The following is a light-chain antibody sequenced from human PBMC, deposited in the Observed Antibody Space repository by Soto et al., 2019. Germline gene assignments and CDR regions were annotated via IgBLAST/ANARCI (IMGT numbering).Light chain of an antibody. CDR2: DAS. CDR1: QSVSSY. Sequence: EIVMTQSPATLSVSPEERATLSCRASQSVSSYLAWYQQKPGQAPRLLIYDASNRATGIPARFSGSGSGTDFTLTISSLEPEDFAVYYCQQRSNWPPPITFGQGTRLEIK. J-gene: IGKJ5*01. CDR3: QQRSNWPPPIT. V-gene: IGKV3-11*01.